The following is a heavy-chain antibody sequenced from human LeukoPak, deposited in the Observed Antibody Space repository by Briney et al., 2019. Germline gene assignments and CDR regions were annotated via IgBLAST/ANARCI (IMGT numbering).Heavy chain of an antibody. CDR3: TKDGYGSGSYFPYALDI. J-gene: IGHJ3*02. CDR1: GFTFNNYA. D-gene: IGHD3-10*01. V-gene: IGHV3-23*01. CDR2: ITGSGDST. Sequence: GGALRLSCAASGFTFNNYAMTWVRQSPGKGLEWVSAITGSGDSTYYADSVKGRFTISRDNSKNTLYLQMNSLRAEDTAVYYCTKDGYGSGSYFPYALDIWGQGTLVTVSS.